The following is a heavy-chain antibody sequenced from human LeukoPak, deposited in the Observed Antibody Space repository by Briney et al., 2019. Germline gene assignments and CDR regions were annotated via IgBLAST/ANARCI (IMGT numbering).Heavy chain of an antibody. CDR2: ISDTGST. CDR3: ARAVAGGDRSRFYRGGWYYFDN. D-gene: IGHD6-19*01. Sequence: KPSETLSLTCTVSGASVSSSYWSWIRQPPGKGLEWIGYISDTGSTNYNPSLKGRVTISIHSSPNQFSLELGSVTAADTAMYYCARAVAGGDRSRFYRGGWYYFDNWGQGTLVTVSS. J-gene: IGHJ4*02. CDR1: GASVSSSY. V-gene: IGHV4-59*08.